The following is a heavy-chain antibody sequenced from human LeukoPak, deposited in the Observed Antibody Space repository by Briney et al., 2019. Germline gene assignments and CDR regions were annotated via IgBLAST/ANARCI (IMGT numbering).Heavy chain of an antibody. J-gene: IGHJ6*02. Sequence: GGSLRLSCAASGFIFDDYAMHWVRQAPGKGLEWVAGISWNSDTIAYADSVKGRFTISRDNAKNSLYLQINSLRAEDTALCYCAKDEGIAVAGTLDNYGMDVWGQGTMVTVSS. CDR1: GFIFDDYA. D-gene: IGHD6-13*01. CDR2: ISWNSDTI. CDR3: AKDEGIAVAGTLDNYGMDV. V-gene: IGHV3-9*01.